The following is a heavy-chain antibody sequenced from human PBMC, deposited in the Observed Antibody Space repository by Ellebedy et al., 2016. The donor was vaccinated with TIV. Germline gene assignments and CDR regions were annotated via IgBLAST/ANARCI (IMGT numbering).Heavy chain of an antibody. CDR3: AREFSALWFGESLSGMDV. Sequence: AASVKVSCKASGYTFTSYGFSWVRQAPGQGLEWMGWISAYNGNTNYAQKLQGRVTMTTDTSTSTAYMELRSLRSDDTAVYYCAREFSALWFGESLSGMDVWGQGTTVTVSS. CDR1: GYTFTSYG. D-gene: IGHD3-10*01. CDR2: ISAYNGNT. J-gene: IGHJ6*02. V-gene: IGHV1-18*01.